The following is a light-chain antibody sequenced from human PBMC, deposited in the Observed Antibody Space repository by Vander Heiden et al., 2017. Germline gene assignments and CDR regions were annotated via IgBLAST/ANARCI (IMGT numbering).Light chain of an antibody. CDR2: GNS. J-gene: IGLJ2*01. Sequence: QSVLTQPPSASGPPRQRVTISCTGSSSNIGAGYDVHWYQQLPGTAPKLLIYGNSNRPSGVPDRFSGSKSGTSASLAITGLQAEDEADYYCQSYDSSLSGVVFGGGTKLTVL. V-gene: IGLV1-40*01. CDR1: SSNIGAGYD. CDR3: QSYDSSLSGVV.